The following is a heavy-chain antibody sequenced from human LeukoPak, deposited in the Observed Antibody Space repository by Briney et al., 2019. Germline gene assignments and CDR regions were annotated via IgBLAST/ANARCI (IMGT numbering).Heavy chain of an antibody. J-gene: IGHJ4*02. CDR2: INWNGGST. CDR1: GFTFDDYG. D-gene: IGHD1-26*01. Sequence: GGSLRLFCAASGFTFDDYGMSWVRQAPGKGLEWVSGINWNGGSTGYADSVKGRFTISRDNAKNSLYLQMNSLTAEDTAVYYCARDKIVGATHFDYWGQGTLVTVSS. CDR3: ARDKIVGATHFDY. V-gene: IGHV3-20*04.